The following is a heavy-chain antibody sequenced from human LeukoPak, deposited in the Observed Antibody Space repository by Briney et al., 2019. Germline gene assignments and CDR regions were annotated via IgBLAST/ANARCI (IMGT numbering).Heavy chain of an antibody. V-gene: IGHV3-21*04. CDR2: ITRSGTYI. CDR1: GFTFSNYN. D-gene: IGHD4-23*01. CDR3: AKDQTPYY. Sequence: GGSLRLSCAASGFTFSNYNMNWVRQAPGKAMEWVSSITRSGTYIFYADSVKGRFTISRDNAKNSLYLQMDSLGPEDTAVYYCAKDQTPYYWGQGTLVTVSS. J-gene: IGHJ4*02.